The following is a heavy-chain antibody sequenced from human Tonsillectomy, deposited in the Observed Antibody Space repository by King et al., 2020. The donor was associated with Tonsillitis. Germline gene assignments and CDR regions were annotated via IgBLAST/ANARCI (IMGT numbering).Heavy chain of an antibody. V-gene: IGHV3-30*04. CDR2: ISYDGSNK. D-gene: IGHD5-12*01. J-gene: IGHJ6*02. CDR1: GFTFSSYA. Sequence: VQLVESGGGVVQPGRSLRLSCAASGFTFSSYAMHWVRQAPGKGLEWVAVISYDGSNKYYADSVKGRFTISRDNSKNTLYLQMNSLRAEDTAVYYCARDGYSGYDSHYYYYGMDVWGQGTTVTVSS. CDR3: ARDGYSGYDSHYYYYGMDV.